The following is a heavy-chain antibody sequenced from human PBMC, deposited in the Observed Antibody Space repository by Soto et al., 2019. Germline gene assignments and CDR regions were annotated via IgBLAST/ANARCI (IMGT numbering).Heavy chain of an antibody. V-gene: IGHV1-69*13. CDR2: IIPIFGTA. CDR1: GGTFSSYA. J-gene: IGHJ4*02. Sequence: ASVKVSCKASGGTFSSYAISWVRQAPGQGLEWMGGIIPIFGTANYAQKFQGRVTITADESTSTAYMELSSLRPEDNAVYYCASLGDYYDSRGYYYYWLDFDYWGQGTLVTVSS. CDR3: ASLGDYYDSRGYYYYWLDFDY. D-gene: IGHD3-22*01.